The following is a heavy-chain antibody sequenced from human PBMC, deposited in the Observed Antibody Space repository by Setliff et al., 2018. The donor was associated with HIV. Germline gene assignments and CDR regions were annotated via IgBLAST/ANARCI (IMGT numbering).Heavy chain of an antibody. CDR2: IYYSGSS. CDR3: ARSPLNYYDKSDAFDI. CDR1: GGSISSGGYY. V-gene: IGHV4-31*01. D-gene: IGHD3-22*01. Sequence: SETLSLTCTVSGGSISSGGYYWSWIRQLPGKGLECIGYIYYSGSSYYNPSLKSLVTISVDSSKNQFSLKLSSVTAADTAVYYCARSPLNYYDKSDAFDIWGQGTMVTVSS. J-gene: IGHJ3*02.